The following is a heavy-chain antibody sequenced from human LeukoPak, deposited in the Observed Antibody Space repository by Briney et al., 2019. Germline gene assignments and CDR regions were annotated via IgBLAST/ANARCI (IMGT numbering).Heavy chain of an antibody. Sequence: SVKVSCKASGGTFSSYAISWVRQAPGQGLEWMGGIIPIFGTTSYAQKFQGRVTITADESTSTAYMELSTLRSEDTAVYYCARVPKGIAAAGSDMYYFDYWGQGTLVTVSS. CDR2: IIPIFGTT. J-gene: IGHJ4*02. V-gene: IGHV1-69*13. D-gene: IGHD6-13*01. CDR3: ARVPKGIAAAGSDMYYFDY. CDR1: GGTFSSYA.